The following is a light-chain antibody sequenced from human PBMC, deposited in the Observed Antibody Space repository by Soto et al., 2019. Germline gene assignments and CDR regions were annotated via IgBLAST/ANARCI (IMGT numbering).Light chain of an antibody. CDR2: ANR. Sequence: QSVLTQPPSVSGAPGQTVTISCTGSNSNIGAGYDVHWYQQLPGTAPKLLIYANRNRPSGVPDRFSGSKSGTSASLAITGLQAEDEADYFCQSHDSSLSAWVFGGGTKLTVL. V-gene: IGLV1-40*01. CDR1: NSNIGAGYD. CDR3: QSHDSSLSAWV. J-gene: IGLJ3*02.